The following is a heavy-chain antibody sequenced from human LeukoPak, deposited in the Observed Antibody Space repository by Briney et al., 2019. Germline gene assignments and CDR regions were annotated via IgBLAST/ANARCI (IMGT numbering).Heavy chain of an antibody. CDR3: ARGDYGAHYALDY. CDR1: GGSFSGYY. Sequence: PSETLSLTCAVYGGSFSGYYWSWIRQPPGKGLEWIGEINHSGSTNYNPSLKSRVTISVDTSKNQFSLKLSSVTAADTAVYYCARGDYGAHYALDYWGQGTLVTVSS. D-gene: IGHD4-17*01. CDR2: INHSGST. V-gene: IGHV4-34*01. J-gene: IGHJ4*02.